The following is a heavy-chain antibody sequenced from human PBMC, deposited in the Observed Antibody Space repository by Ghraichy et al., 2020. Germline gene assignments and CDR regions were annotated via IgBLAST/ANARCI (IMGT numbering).Heavy chain of an antibody. CDR3: ARKRGGYSYGYGDY. CDR2: IWYDGSNK. D-gene: IGHD5-18*01. CDR1: GFTFSSYG. J-gene: IGHJ4*02. V-gene: IGHV3-33*01. Sequence: GGSLRLSCAASGFTFSSYGMHWVRQAPGKGLEWVAVIWYDGSNKYYADSVKGRFTISRDNSKNTLYLQMNSLRAEDTAVYYCARKRGGYSYGYGDYWGQGTLVTVSS.